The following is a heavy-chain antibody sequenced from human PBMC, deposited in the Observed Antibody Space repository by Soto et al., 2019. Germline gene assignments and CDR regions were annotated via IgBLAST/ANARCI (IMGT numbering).Heavy chain of an antibody. Sequence: SETLSLTCTVSGGSISSSSYYWGWIRQPPGKGLEWIGSIYYSGSTYYNPSLKSRVTISVDTSKNQFSLKLSSVTAADTAVYYCARHRGGYKRPLAAFEIWGKGTMVTVSS. D-gene: IGHD1-20*01. CDR1: GGSISSSSYY. CDR2: IYYSGST. CDR3: ARHRGGYKRPLAAFEI. V-gene: IGHV4-39*01. J-gene: IGHJ3*02.